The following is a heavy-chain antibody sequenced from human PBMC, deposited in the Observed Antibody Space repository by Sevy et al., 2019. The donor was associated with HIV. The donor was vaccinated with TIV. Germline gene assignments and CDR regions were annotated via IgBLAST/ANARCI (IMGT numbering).Heavy chain of an antibody. CDR2: IKAKADGGTV. CDR1: GLTFSYAW. J-gene: IGHJ6*02. V-gene: IGHV3-15*01. CDR3: NTDPIILLLVTNGMDV. D-gene: IGHD2-8*02. Sequence: GGSLRLSCAASGLTFSYAWMSWVRQAPGKGLEWIGRIKAKADGGTVEYAAPVKGRFIISRDDSKNTLYLQMNSLKTEDTAVYYCNTDPIILLLVTNGMDVWGQGTTVTVSS.